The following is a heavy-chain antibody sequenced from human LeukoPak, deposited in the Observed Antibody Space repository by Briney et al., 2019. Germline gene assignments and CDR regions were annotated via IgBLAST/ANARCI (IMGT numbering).Heavy chain of an antibody. Sequence: SQTLSLTCAISGDSVSSNSAAWNWIRQSPSRGLEWLGRTYYRSKWFYDYALSLKSRITINPETSKNQFSLQLNSMTPEDTAVYYCARWLTTWGQGTLVTVSS. D-gene: IGHD4/OR15-4a*01. CDR3: ARWLTT. V-gene: IGHV6-1*01. J-gene: IGHJ5*02. CDR1: GDSVSSNSAA. CDR2: TYYRSKWFY.